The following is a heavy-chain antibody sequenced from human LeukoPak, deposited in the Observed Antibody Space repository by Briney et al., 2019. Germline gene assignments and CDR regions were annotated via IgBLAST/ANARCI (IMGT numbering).Heavy chain of an antibody. CDR1: GFTFSSYA. D-gene: IGHD3-3*01. V-gene: IGHV3-30-3*01. CDR3: AKDLGYDFWSGYLGLEYYYGMDV. Sequence: GGSLRLSCAASGFTFSSYAMHWVRQAPGKGLEWVAVISYDGSNKYYADSVKGRFTISRDNSKNTLYLQMNSLRAEDTAVYYCAKDLGYDFWSGYLGLEYYYGMDVWGQGTTVTVSS. J-gene: IGHJ6*02. CDR2: ISYDGSNK.